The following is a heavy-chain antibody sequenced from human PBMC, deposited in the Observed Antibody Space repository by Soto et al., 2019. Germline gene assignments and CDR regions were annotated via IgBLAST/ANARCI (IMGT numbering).Heavy chain of an antibody. CDR3: ATTYYFGSGSGY. CDR1: GGSISSSYY. V-gene: IGHV4-39*01. D-gene: IGHD3-10*01. CDR2: IYYSGTT. J-gene: IGHJ4*02. Sequence: QLQLQESGPGLVKPSETLSLTCTVSGGSISSSYYWGWIRQPPGKGLEWIGSIYYSGTTYYNPSLKSRVTISVDTSKTQFSLKLSSVTAADTAVYYCATTYYFGSGSGYWGQGTLVTVSS.